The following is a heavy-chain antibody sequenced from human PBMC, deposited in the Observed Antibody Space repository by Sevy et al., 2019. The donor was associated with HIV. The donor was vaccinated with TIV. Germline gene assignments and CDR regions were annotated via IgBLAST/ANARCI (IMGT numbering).Heavy chain of an antibody. CDR2: IRSKGNSYAT. V-gene: IGHV3-73*01. Sequence: GGSLRLSCAASGFTFSGSAMQWVRQASGKGLEWVGRIRSKGNSYATAYAASVKGRFTISRDDSKKTVYLQMNSLKTEDTAGYYWTRGGGRDCSSWYDYFDYWGQGTLVTVSS. J-gene: IGHJ4*02. CDR3: TRGGGRDCSSWYDYFDY. CDR1: GFTFSGSA. D-gene: IGHD6-13*01.